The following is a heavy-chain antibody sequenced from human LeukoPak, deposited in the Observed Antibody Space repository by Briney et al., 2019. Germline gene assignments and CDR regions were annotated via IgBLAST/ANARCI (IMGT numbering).Heavy chain of an antibody. Sequence: ASVKVSCKASGFTFTSSAMQWVRQARGQRLEWIGWIVVGSGNTNYAQKFQERVTITRDMSTSTAYMELSSLRSEDTAVYYCAATSAHYYDSSGYYYDFDYWGQGTLVTVSS. D-gene: IGHD3-22*01. CDR2: IVVGSGNT. J-gene: IGHJ4*02. V-gene: IGHV1-58*02. CDR1: GFTFTSSA. CDR3: AATSAHYYDSSGYYYDFDY.